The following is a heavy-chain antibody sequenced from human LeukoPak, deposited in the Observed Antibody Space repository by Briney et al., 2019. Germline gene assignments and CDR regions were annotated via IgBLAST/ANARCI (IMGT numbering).Heavy chain of an antibody. D-gene: IGHD3-10*01. J-gene: IGHJ4*02. V-gene: IGHV3-30*04. Sequence: GGSLRLSCAASGFIFSSYAMHWVRQAPGKGLEWVAVLSYDGSNTYYRDSVRGRFTISRDNSKNTLYLQMDSLRAEDTAVYYCARDTSSYYYGSGSFDYWGQGTLVTVSS. CDR1: GFIFSSYA. CDR2: LSYDGSNT. CDR3: ARDTSSYYYGSGSFDY.